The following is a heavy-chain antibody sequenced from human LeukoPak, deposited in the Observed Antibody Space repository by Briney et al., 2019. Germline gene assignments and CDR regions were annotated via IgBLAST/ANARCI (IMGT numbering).Heavy chain of an antibody. CDR2: ISSNGGST. CDR3: AREHGWYFDL. CDR1: GFTFSSYA. V-gene: IGHV3-64D*06. D-gene: IGHD1-26*01. J-gene: IGHJ2*01. Sequence: PGGSLRLSCSASGFTFSSYAMHWVRQAPGKGLEYVSAISSNGGSTYYADSVKGRFTISRDNSKNTLYLQMSSLRAEDTAVYYCAREHGWYFDLWGRGTLVTVSS.